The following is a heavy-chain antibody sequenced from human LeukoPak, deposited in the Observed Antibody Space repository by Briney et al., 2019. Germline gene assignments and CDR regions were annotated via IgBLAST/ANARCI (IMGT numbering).Heavy chain of an antibody. CDR1: GFTFSSYA. D-gene: IGHD2-2*01. CDR2: ISGSGGST. CDR3: AKDGSPVVEGWYFDL. V-gene: IGHV3-23*01. J-gene: IGHJ2*01. Sequence: PGGSLRLSCAASGFTFSSYAMSWVRQAPGKGLEWVSAISGSGGSTYYADSVKGRFTISRDNSKNTLYLQMNSLRAEDTAVYYCAKDGSPVVEGWYFDLWGRGTLVTVSS.